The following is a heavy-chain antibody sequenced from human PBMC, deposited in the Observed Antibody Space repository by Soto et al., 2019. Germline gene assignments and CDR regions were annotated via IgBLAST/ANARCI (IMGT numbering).Heavy chain of an antibody. CDR1: GFTFSTSA. J-gene: IGHJ6*02. D-gene: IGHD3-10*01. CDR3: ARGSFPVDSTYHYGMDV. CDR2: LNAGNGNT. Sequence: QVQLVQSGAEVKKPGASVSVSCEASGFTFSTSAIHWVRQAPGQRLEWMGSLNAGNGNTRYSQKFQGRVTITRDTSASTVYVALSSLESEDTAVYYCARGSFPVDSTYHYGMDVWGPGTTVTVSS. V-gene: IGHV1-3*01.